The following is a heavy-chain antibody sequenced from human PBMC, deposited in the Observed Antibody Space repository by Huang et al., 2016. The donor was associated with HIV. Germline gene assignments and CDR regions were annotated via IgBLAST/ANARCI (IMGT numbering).Heavy chain of an antibody. CDR3: ARTKGEFDF. D-gene: IGHD3-16*01. V-gene: IGHV1-18*04. Sequence: QIHLVQSGPEVKQPGASVKVSCKASGYKFHIYEITWVRQTPGQGLEWMGWNSGDNGSTRFAQKFQDRLTMTTDVSTSTAYLELRSLRLDDTAVYYCARTKGEFDFWGQGALVTVSS. CDR1: GYKFHIYE. J-gene: IGHJ4*02. CDR2: NSGDNGST.